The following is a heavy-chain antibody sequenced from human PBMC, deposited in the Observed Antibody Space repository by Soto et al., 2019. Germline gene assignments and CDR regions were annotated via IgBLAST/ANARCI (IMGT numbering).Heavy chain of an antibody. Sequence: GASVKVSCKASGYTFTSYDINWVRQATGQGLEWMGWMNPNSGNTGYAQKFQGRVTMTRNTSISTAYMELSSLRSEDTAVYYCARVYYGSGSQDYYYMDVWGKGTTGTVSS. CDR3: ARVYYGSGSQDYYYMDV. CDR2: MNPNSGNT. V-gene: IGHV1-8*01. D-gene: IGHD3-10*01. J-gene: IGHJ6*03. CDR1: GYTFTSYD.